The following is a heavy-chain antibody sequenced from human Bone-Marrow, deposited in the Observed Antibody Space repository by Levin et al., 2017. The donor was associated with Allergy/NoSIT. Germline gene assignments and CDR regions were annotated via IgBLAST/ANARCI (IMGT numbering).Heavy chain of an antibody. Sequence: NASETLSLTCTVSGPSLNEYYWSWIRQPPGRGLEWIGYVYFSGSTKYSPSLESRVSISVDKSKNQFSLTLRSVTAADTAVYYCAPLDGRAMATEQALDYWGQGTLVTVSS. CDR2: VYFSGST. J-gene: IGHJ4*02. D-gene: IGHD2-21*02. CDR3: APLDGRAMATEQALDY. V-gene: IGHV4-59*08. CDR1: GPSLNEYY.